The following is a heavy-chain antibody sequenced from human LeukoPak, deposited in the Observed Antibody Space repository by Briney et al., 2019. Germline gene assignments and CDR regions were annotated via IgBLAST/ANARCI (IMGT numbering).Heavy chain of an antibody. CDR2: ISGSSVYI. CDR3: ARASSGIIDS. Sequence: GGSLRLSCAASGFTFSDYYMSWIRQAPGKGLECISYISGSSVYIRYADSVKGRFTVSRDNARNSLYLQMNSLSANDTAVYCCARASSGIIDSWGQGTLVTVSS. J-gene: IGHJ4*02. V-gene: IGHV3-11*05. CDR1: GFTFSDYY.